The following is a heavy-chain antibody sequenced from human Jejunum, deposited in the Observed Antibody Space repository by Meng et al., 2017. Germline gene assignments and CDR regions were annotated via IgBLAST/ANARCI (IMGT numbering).Heavy chain of an antibody. CDR2: INAGNGNT. CDR3: ARDPTGGSFHYFDS. V-gene: IGHV1-3*01. D-gene: IGHD1-14*01. CDR1: GNTFTTNT. J-gene: IGHJ4*02. Sequence: QVQLVQSGAERKKPGAAGKRTCKASGNTFTTNTIHWVRQAPGQRPEWMGWINAGNGNTKYSLKFQNRVTLTRDTSASTAYMELNSLTSADTAVYYCARDPTGGSFHYFDSWGQGALVTVSS.